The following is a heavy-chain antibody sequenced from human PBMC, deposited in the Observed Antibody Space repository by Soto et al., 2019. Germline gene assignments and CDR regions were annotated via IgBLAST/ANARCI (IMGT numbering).Heavy chain of an antibody. D-gene: IGHD7-27*01. CDR1: GDSISSSVW. Sequence: SETLSLTCAVSGDSISSSVWWTWVRQPPGKGLEWIGEVFHTGDTHFNPSLRSRVAMSVGKSTNEFSLKVTSVTAADTAIYYCARKAWVRFDYWGQGALVTVSS. CDR3: ARKAWVRFDY. CDR2: VFHTGDT. V-gene: IGHV4-4*02. J-gene: IGHJ4*02.